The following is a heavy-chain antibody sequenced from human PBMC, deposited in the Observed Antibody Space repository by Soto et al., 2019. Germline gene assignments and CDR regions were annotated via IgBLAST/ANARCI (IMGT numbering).Heavy chain of an antibody. J-gene: IGHJ4*02. V-gene: IGHV5-51*01. CDR3: ARSPRSSPYFDY. Sequence: GESLKVSCQSSGYTFSNFWIGWVRQLPGKGLEWMGIIYPGDHETRYSPSFHGKVTISADRSINTAYLQWNSLEASDTAFYFCARSPRSSPYFDYWGQGALVTVSS. D-gene: IGHD6-13*01. CDR2: IYPGDHET. CDR1: GYTFSNFW.